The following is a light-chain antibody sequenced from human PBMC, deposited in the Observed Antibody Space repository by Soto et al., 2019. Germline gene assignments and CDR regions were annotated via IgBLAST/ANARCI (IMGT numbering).Light chain of an antibody. CDR2: DAS. CDR3: QQYNSYSPWT. J-gene: IGKJ1*01. Sequence: DIKMTQSPSTLSASVGDRVTITCRASQNVNKWLAWFQQKPGKVPKLLIFDASTLQTGVPSRFGGGGSGTEFTLTISGLQPDDFATYYCQQYNSYSPWTFGPGTKVDI. CDR1: QNVNKW. V-gene: IGKV1-5*01.